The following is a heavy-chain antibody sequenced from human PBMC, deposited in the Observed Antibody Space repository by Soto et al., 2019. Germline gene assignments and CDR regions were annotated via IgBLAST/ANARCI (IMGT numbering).Heavy chain of an antibody. J-gene: IGHJ4*02. CDR3: ARENVGTTFFDN. V-gene: IGHV4-38-2*02. Sequence: SETLSLTCSVSGFAISRGYYWSWVRQPPGKGLEWIGSIYPSVSSYHNPSLATRLRLSIDTSKNQFTLNLTSVTAADTALYFCARENVGTTFFDNWGQGIQVTVSS. CDR2: IYPSVSS. CDR1: GFAISRGYY. D-gene: IGHD1-1*01.